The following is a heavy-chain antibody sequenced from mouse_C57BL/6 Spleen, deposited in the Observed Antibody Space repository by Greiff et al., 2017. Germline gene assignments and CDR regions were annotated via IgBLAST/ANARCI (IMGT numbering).Heavy chain of an antibody. J-gene: IGHJ4*01. CDR1: GYAFSSSW. CDR2: IYPGDGDT. CDR3: ARGGNYVDAMDY. Sequence: QVQLKESGPELVKPGASVKISCKASGYAFSSSWMNWVKQRPGKGLEWIGRIYPGDGDTNYNGKFKGKATLTADKSSSTAYMQRSSLTSEDSAVYFCARGGNYVDAMDYWGQGTSVTVSS. V-gene: IGHV1-82*01. D-gene: IGHD2-1*01.